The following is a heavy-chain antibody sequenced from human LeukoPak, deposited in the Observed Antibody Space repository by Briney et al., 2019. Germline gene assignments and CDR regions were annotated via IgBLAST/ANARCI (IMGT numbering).Heavy chain of an antibody. V-gene: IGHV4-39*01. CDR1: GGSISGSSHY. CDR3: ARHGSYGSGSYYISPFDY. D-gene: IGHD3-10*01. J-gene: IGHJ4*02. CDR2: FYYGGST. Sequence: SETLSLTCTVSGGSISGSSHYWAWIRQPPGKGLEWIGHFYYGGSTYYNPSLKSRVTISVDTSKNQFSVKLSSVAAADTAVYYCARHGSYGSGSYYISPFDYWGQGTLVTVSS.